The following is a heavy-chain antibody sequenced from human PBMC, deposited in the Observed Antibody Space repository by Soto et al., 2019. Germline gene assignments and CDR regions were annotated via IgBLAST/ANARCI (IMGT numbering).Heavy chain of an antibody. J-gene: IGHJ4*02. CDR2: ISSSSSTI. CDR1: GFTFSSYS. D-gene: IGHD1-1*01. Sequence: GGSLRLSCAASGFTFSSYSMNWVRQAPGKGLEWVSYISSSSSTIYYADSVKGRFTISRDNAKNSLYLQMNSLRAEDTAVYYCAKDDAPTPPSPFDSSGQGALVTVSS. V-gene: IGHV3-48*01. CDR3: AKDDAPTPPSPFDS.